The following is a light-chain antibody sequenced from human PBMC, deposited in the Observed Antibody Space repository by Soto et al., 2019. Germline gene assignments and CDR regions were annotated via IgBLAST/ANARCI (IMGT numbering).Light chain of an antibody. CDR2: EVS. J-gene: IGLJ2*01. V-gene: IGLV2-14*01. CDR3: SSYTNSDTLV. Sequence: QPASVSGSPGQSITISCSGTSSDVGGYNYVSWYQQHPGKAPKLMIYEVSNRPSGVSNRFSGSKSGNTASLTISGLQAEDEADYYCSSYTNSDTLVFGGGTKVTVL. CDR1: SSDVGGYNY.